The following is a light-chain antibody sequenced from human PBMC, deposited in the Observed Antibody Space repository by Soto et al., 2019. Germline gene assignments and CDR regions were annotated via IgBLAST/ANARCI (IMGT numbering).Light chain of an antibody. CDR1: SSNIGSNY. J-gene: IGLJ2*01. CDR2: RNN. CDR3: AAWDDSLSVL. V-gene: IGLV1-47*01. Sequence: QAVVTQPPSASGTPGQRVTISCSGSSSNIGSNYVYWYQQLPGTAPKLLIYRNNQRPSGVPDRFSGSKSATSASLAISGLRSEDEADYYCAAWDDSLSVLFGGGTKVTVL.